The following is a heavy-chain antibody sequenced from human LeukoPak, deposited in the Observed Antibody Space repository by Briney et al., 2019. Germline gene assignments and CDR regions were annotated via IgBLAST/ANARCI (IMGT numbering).Heavy chain of an antibody. J-gene: IGHJ6*02. V-gene: IGHV3-23*01. CDR2: ISGSGGST. Sequence: GGSLRLSCAASGFTFSSYAMSWVRQAPGKGLEWVSAISGSGGSTYYADSVKGRFTISRDNSENTLYLQMNSLRAEDTAVYYCARDYSSGCHGCYYGMDVWGQGTTVTVSS. CDR3: ARDYSSGCHGCYYGMDV. CDR1: GFTFSSYA. D-gene: IGHD6-19*01.